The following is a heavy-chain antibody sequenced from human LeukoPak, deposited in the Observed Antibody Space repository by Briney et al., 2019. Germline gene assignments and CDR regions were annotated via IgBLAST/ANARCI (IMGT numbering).Heavy chain of an antibody. D-gene: IGHD5-12*01. CDR3: ASGYEAYYYYYGMDV. V-gene: IGHV3-74*01. Sequence: GGSLGLSCAASGFTFSSYWMHWVRQAPGKGPVWVSRINSDGSSTSYADSVKGRFTISRDNAKNTLYLQMNSLRAEDTAVYYCASGYEAYYYYYGMDVWGQGTTVTVSS. J-gene: IGHJ6*02. CDR2: INSDGSST. CDR1: GFTFSSYW.